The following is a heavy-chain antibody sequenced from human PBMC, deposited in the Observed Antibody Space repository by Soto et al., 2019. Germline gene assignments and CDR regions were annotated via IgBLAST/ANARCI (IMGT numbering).Heavy chain of an antibody. D-gene: IGHD3-22*01. CDR3: ANYDSYYYDSSGHHFDI. Sequence: ASVKVSCKASGYTFTSYGISWVRQAPGQGLEWMGWISAYNGNTNYAQKLQGRVTMTTDTSTSTAYMELRSLRSDDTAVYYCANYDSYYYDSSGHHFDIWGQGTMVTVSS. J-gene: IGHJ3*02. CDR2: ISAYNGNT. V-gene: IGHV1-18*01. CDR1: GYTFTSYG.